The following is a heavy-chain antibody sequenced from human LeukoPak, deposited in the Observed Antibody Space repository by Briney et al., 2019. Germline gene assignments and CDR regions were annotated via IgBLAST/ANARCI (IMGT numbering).Heavy chain of an antibody. CDR3: ARGRSAGPYYYGMDV. CDR2: IYHSGST. D-gene: IGHD6-13*01. Sequence: PSETLSLTCAVSGGSISSGGYSWSWIRQPPGKGLEWIGYIYHSGSTYYNPSLKSRVTISVDRSKNQFSLKLSSVTAADTAVYYCARGRSAGPYYYGMDVWGQGTTVTVSS. J-gene: IGHJ6*02. V-gene: IGHV4-30-2*01. CDR1: GGSISSGGYS.